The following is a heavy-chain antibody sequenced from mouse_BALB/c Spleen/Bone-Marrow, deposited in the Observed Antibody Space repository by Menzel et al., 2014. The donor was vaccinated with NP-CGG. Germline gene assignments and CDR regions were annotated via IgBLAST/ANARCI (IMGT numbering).Heavy chain of an antibody. V-gene: IGHV4-1*02. Sequence: EVQLVESGGGLVQPGGSLKLSCAASGFDFSRYWMSWVRQAPGKGLEWIGEINPDSSTISYTPSLKDKFIISRDNAKNTLYLQMSKVRSGDTALYYCARLNYYGNLFVWGAGTTVTVSS. CDR3: ARLNYYGNLFV. CDR2: INPDSSTI. J-gene: IGHJ1*01. CDR1: GFDFSRYW. D-gene: IGHD1-1*01.